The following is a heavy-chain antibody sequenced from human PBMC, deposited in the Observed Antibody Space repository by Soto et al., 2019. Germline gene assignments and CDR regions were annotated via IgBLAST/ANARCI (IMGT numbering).Heavy chain of an antibody. V-gene: IGHV4-34*01. CDR1: GGSFSGYY. CDR2: INHSGST. CDR3: ARGFSVPAGSYGMDV. D-gene: IGHD2-2*01. Sequence: PSETLSLTCAVYGGSFSGYYWSWIRQPPGKGLEWIGEINHSGSTNYNPSLKSRVTISVDTSKNQFSLKLSSVTAADTAVYYCARGFSVPAGSYGMDVWGQGTKVTVSS. J-gene: IGHJ6*02.